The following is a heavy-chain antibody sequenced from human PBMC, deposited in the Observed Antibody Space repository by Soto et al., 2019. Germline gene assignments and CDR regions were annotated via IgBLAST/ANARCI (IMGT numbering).Heavy chain of an antibody. V-gene: IGHV1-8*02. Sequence: ASVKVSCKASGYTFTGYYMHWVRQATGQGLEWMGWMNPNSGNTGYAQKFQGRVTMTRNTSISTAYMELSSLRSEDTAVYYCARGAYSFYDLVNYGMDVWGQGTTVTVSS. CDR2: MNPNSGNT. CDR1: GYTFTGYY. CDR3: ARGAYSFYDLVNYGMDV. D-gene: IGHD3-3*01. J-gene: IGHJ6*02.